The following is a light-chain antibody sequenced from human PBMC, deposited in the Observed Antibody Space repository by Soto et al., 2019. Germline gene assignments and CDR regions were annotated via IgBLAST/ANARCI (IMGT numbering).Light chain of an antibody. CDR2: DSS. V-gene: IGKV3D-20*02. J-gene: IGKJ5*01. CDR3: QQRSAGVT. Sequence: EIVLTQSPGTLSLSPGERATLSCRASQSVSSSYLAWYQQKPGQGPRLLIYDSSNRAPGIPPRFSGSGSGTDFTLTINSLEPEDFAVYYCQQRSAGVTFGQGTRLEIK. CDR1: QSVSSSY.